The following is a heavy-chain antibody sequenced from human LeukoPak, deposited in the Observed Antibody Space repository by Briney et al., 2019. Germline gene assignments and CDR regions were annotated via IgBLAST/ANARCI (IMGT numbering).Heavy chain of an antibody. CDR1: RYTLSELF. CDR2: FDPEDGET. Sequence: ASVKVSCKVSRYTLSELFMHWVRQAPGNEVEWMGGFDPEDGETIYAQKFQSRVIMTEDTSTDTAYMELSTLRSEDTAVYYCATSPYYYDSSGTHKYFDYWGQGTLVTVSS. D-gene: IGHD3-22*01. J-gene: IGHJ4*02. CDR3: ATSPYYYDSSGTHKYFDY. V-gene: IGHV1-24*01.